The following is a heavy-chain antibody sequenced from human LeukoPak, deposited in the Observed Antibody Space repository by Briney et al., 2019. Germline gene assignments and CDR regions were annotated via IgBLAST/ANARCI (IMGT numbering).Heavy chain of an antibody. J-gene: IGHJ4*02. Sequence: ASVKVSCKASGYTFTSYDINWVRQATGQGLEWMGWMNPNSGNTGYAQKFQGRVTMSRNSSISTAYMELSSLRSEDTAVYYCARGGAGYDILTGYKVWGQGTLVTVSS. CDR2: MNPNSGNT. CDR1: GYTFTSYD. CDR3: ARGGAGYDILTGYKV. D-gene: IGHD3-9*01. V-gene: IGHV1-8*01.